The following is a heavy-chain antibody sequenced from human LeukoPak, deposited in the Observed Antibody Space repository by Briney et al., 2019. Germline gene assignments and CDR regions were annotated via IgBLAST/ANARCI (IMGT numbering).Heavy chain of an antibody. Sequence: SVKDSCKASGGTFSSYAISWVRPAPGQGLEWMGRIIPIFGIAHSAQKFQGRVTTTADKSTSTASMELSSRRSEDTAVYYCAREEGDYYDSSGYYLDYWGQGTLVTVSS. CDR3: AREEGDYYDSSGYYLDY. J-gene: IGHJ4*02. V-gene: IGHV1-69*10. D-gene: IGHD3-22*01. CDR1: GGTFSSYA. CDR2: IIPIFGIA.